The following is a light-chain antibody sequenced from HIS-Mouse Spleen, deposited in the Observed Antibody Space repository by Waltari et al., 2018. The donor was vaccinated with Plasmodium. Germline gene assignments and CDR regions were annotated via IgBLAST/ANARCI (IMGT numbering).Light chain of an antibody. J-gene: IGLJ2*01. Sequence: SYELTQPPSVSVSPGQTASITCSGDKLGDKYACWYQQKPGQSPVLVLYQDSTRPSGIPERFSGSNSGNTATLTISGTQAMDEADYYCQAWDSSTVVFGGGTKLTVL. V-gene: IGLV3-1*01. CDR1: KLGDKY. CDR3: QAWDSSTVV. CDR2: QDS.